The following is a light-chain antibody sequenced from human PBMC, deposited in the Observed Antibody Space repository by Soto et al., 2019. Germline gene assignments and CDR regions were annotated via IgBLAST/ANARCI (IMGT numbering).Light chain of an antibody. CDR2: GAS. CDR3: QQYGSSPLT. CDR1: QSVSSSY. J-gene: IGKJ4*01. Sequence: EIVLTQSPCTLSLHPGERATLYCRASQSVSSSYLAWYQQKPGQAPRLLIYGASSRATGIPDRFSGSGSGTDFTLTISRLEPEDFAVYYCQQYGSSPLTFGGGTKVDIK. V-gene: IGKV3-20*01.